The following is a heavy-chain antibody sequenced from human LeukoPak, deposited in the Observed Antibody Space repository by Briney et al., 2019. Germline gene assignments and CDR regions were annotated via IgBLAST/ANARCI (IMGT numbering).Heavy chain of an antibody. CDR3: ARASYRSNNAFDI. CDR2: IHNSGRT. J-gene: IGHJ3*02. Sequence: SETLSLTCSVSGGSVSSYYWSWIRQSPGKGLEWIGYIHNSGRTNYNPSLKSRVTISVDTSKNQFSLKLSSVTAADTAVYYCARASYRSNNAFDIWGQGTMVTVSS. V-gene: IGHV4-59*02. D-gene: IGHD6-13*01. CDR1: GGSVSSYY.